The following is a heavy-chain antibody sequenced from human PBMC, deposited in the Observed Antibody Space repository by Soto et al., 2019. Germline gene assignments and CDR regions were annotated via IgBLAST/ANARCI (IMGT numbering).Heavy chain of an antibody. V-gene: IGHV1-69*06. D-gene: IGHD1-20*01. CDR1: GGALTSYP. CDR2: IDPIVDTS. CDR3: ATYPRPYKWTDI. J-gene: IGHJ4*02. Sequence: VRLEQSGAEVKKPGSSVRVSCQASGGALTSYPMHWVRQAPGQGLEWMGVIDPIVDTSNFAENFKTRLTLTADTSTKTVYMDLSSLRSDDTAIYFCATYPRPYKWTDIWGRGTQVTVSS.